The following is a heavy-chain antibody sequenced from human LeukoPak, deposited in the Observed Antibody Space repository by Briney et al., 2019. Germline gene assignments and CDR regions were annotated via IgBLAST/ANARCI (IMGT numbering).Heavy chain of an antibody. D-gene: IGHD6-13*01. Sequence: ASVKVSCKASGGTFSSYAISWVRQAPGQGLEWMGGIIPIFGTANYAQKFQGRVTITTDESTSTAYMELSSLRSEDTAVYYCASGDYSSSRRFDYWGQGTLVTVSS. J-gene: IGHJ4*02. CDR3: ASGDYSSSRRFDY. CDR1: GGTFSSYA. V-gene: IGHV1-69*05. CDR2: IIPIFGTA.